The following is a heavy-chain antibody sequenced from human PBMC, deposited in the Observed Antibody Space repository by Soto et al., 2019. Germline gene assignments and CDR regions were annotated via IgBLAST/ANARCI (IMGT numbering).Heavy chain of an antibody. Sequence: QVQLVQSGAEVKKPGSSVKVSCKASGGTFSSYAISWVRQAPGQGLEWMGGIIPIFGTANYAQKLQGRVTITADESTSTACLELRSLRSEDTAVYYCAKEMDNEGSDYWCQGTLVTVSS. V-gene: IGHV1-69*12. J-gene: IGHJ4*02. CDR1: GGTFSSYA. D-gene: IGHD1-26*01. CDR2: IIPIFGTA. CDR3: AKEMDNEGSDY.